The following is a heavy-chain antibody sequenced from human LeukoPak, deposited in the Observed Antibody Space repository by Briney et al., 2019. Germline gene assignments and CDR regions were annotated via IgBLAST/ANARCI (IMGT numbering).Heavy chain of an antibody. CDR2: IYYSGST. CDR1: GGSISSYY. D-gene: IGHD3-10*01. V-gene: IGHV4-59*01. Sequence: KASETLSLTCTVSGGSISSYYWSWIRQPPGKGLEWIGYIYYSGSTNYNPSLKSRVTISVDTSKNQFSLKLSSVTAADTAVYYCARRGWGSGSLNAFDIWGQGTMVTVSS. CDR3: ARRGWGSGSLNAFDI. J-gene: IGHJ3*02.